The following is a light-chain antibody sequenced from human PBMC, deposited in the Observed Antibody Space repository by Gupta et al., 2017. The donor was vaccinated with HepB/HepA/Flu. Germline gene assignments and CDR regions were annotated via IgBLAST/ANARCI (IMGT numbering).Light chain of an antibody. CDR3: QQRNNWHPLT. CDR2: DAS. J-gene: IGKJ4*01. Sequence: ETVLTQSPATLSLSPGQRATLSCRASQSVNSYLAWYQQKPGQAPRLLIYDASQRATGIPARFSGSGYGTDFTLTISSPEPEDFAVYYCQQRNNWHPLTFGGGTKVEI. CDR1: QSVNSY. V-gene: IGKV3-11*01.